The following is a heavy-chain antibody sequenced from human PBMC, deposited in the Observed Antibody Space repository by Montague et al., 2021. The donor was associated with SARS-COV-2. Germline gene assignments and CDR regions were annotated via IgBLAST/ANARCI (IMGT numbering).Heavy chain of an antibody. Sequence: SETLSLTCTVSSGSISNDIYYWGWIRQPPGKGLEWIGGSRYGGTTYYNPSLKSRVTISIDTSKNQCSLKLTAVTAADTAVYFCARQDIQLRFDHWGRGTLVTVSS. J-gene: IGHJ5*02. CDR3: ARQDIQLRFDH. V-gene: IGHV4-39*01. CDR1: SGSISNDIYY. D-gene: IGHD1-1*01. CDR2: SRYGGTT.